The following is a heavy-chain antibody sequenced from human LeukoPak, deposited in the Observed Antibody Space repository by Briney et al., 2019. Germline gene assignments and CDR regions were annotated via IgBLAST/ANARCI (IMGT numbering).Heavy chain of an antibody. CDR2: ISGGSTYT. V-gene: IGHV3-11*06. Sequence: GSLRLSCAGSGFTFKDYYLNWIRRAPGKGLEWVSYISGGSTYTNYANSVKGRFTISRDNARNTLFLQMNSLTAEDTAIYYCARSLISAVIGMDVWGQGTAVTVSS. CDR1: GFTFKDYY. D-gene: IGHD3-3*01. CDR3: ARSLISAVIGMDV. J-gene: IGHJ6*02.